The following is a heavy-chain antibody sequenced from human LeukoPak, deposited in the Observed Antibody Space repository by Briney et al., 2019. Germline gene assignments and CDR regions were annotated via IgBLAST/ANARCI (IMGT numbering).Heavy chain of an antibody. Sequence: GGSLRLSCAASGFTFSNYAMSWVRQAPGKGLEWVSVVSGSGYTTYYADSVKGRFTISRDDSRNTLYLQMNSLRGDDTAVYYCAKDVGKWESLHFFDYWGQGTLVTVSS. CDR1: GFTFSNYA. D-gene: IGHD1-26*01. CDR3: AKDVGKWESLHFFDY. J-gene: IGHJ4*02. CDR2: VSGSGYTT. V-gene: IGHV3-23*01.